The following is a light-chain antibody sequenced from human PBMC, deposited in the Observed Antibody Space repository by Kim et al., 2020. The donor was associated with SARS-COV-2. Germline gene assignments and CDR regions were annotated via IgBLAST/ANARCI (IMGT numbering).Light chain of an antibody. CDR1: SSDVGGYNY. CDR3: SSYTSSRTLA. Sequence: QSALTQPASVSGSPGQSITMSCTGTSSDVGGYNYVSWYQLHPGKAPKLMIYDVSKRPSGVSNRFSGSKSGNTASLTISGLQAEDEADYYCSSYTSSRTLAFGGGTKL. CDR2: DVS. V-gene: IGLV2-14*01. J-gene: IGLJ2*01.